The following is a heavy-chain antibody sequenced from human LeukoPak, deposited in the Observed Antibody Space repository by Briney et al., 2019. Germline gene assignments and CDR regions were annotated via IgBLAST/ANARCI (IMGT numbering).Heavy chain of an antibody. V-gene: IGHV3-20*04. J-gene: IGHJ4*02. D-gene: IGHD3-10*01. CDR3: ARATYYYGSGSYYAGAQSY. CDR1: GFTFDDYA. CDR2: INWNGGST. Sequence: PGGSLRLSCAASGFTFDDYAMSWVRHAPGKGLEWVSGINWNGGSTGYADSVKGRFTISRDNAKNSLYLQMNSLRAEDTALYYCARATYYYGSGSYYAGAQSYWGQGTLVTVSS.